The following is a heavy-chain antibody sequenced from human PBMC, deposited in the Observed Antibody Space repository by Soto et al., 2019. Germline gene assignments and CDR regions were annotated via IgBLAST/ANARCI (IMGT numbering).Heavy chain of an antibody. Sequence: QVQLQQWGAGLLKPSETLSLTCAVYGASFTNYYGCWIGQSPGKGLEWIGEVSHTGHTNYNPSLNSRVSMSIDTSKNQCFLKLNSVTAADIGMYYCARNGGSTWFYFDSWGRGTVVTVSS. V-gene: IGHV4-34*01. CDR1: GASFTNYY. J-gene: IGHJ4*02. D-gene: IGHD6-13*01. CDR3: ARNGGSTWFYFDS. CDR2: VSHTGHT.